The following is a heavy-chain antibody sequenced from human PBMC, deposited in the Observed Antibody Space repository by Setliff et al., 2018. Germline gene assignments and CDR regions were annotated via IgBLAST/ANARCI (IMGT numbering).Heavy chain of an antibody. CDR1: GYTFISYG. CDR2: ISGYNGNT. V-gene: IGHV1-18*01. Sequence: GASVKVSCKTSGYTFISYGISWVRQAPGQGLEWMGWISGYNGNTDYAQNFQGRVTMTTDTSTSTAYMELRSLRSDDTAVYYCARVPRLEWLLPTFDFWGQGTLVTVSS. D-gene: IGHD3-3*01. J-gene: IGHJ4*02. CDR3: ARVPRLEWLLPTFDF.